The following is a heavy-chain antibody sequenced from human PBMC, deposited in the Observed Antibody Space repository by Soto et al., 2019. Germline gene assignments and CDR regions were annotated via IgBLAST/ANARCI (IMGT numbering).Heavy chain of an antibody. CDR2: IYHSGST. V-gene: IGHV4-38-2*01. D-gene: IGHD6-6*01. J-gene: IGHJ5*02. Sequence: SETLSLTCAVSGYSIGSGHYWGWIRQPPGKGLEWIGRIYHSGSTYYNPSLKSRVTISVDTSKNQFSLTLSSVTAADTAVYYYARGLKYGISGGHNWFDPWGQGTLVTVSS. CDR1: GYSIGSGHY. CDR3: ARGLKYGISGGHNWFDP.